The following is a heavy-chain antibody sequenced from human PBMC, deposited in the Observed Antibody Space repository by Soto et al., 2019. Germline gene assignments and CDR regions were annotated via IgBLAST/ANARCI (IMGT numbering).Heavy chain of an antibody. Sequence: KPSETLSLTCAVSGGSISSTNWWNWVRQPPGKGLEWIGDIYHRGSTNYNPSLKSRVTISVDKSKNQFSLRLSLVTAADTAVYYCASGLAAPTAGTLDYWGLGILVTVSS. CDR3: ASGLAAPTAGTLDY. J-gene: IGHJ4*02. D-gene: IGHD1-1*01. CDR2: IYHRGST. V-gene: IGHV4-4*02. CDR1: GGSISSTNW.